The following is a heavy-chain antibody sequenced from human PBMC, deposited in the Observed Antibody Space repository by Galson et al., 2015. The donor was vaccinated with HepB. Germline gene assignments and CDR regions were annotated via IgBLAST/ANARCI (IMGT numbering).Heavy chain of an antibody. D-gene: IGHD3/OR15-3a*01. V-gene: IGHV6-1*01. Sequence: ISGDSVSSNTAAWNWIRQSPSRGLEWLGRTFYRSRWYNEYSVSVGSRITINPDTSKNQFSLQLNSVTPEDTALYYCAFLRGYDLKPLEYWGQGSLVTVSS. J-gene: IGHJ4*02. CDR2: TFYRSRWYN. CDR1: GDSVSSNTAA. CDR3: AFLRGYDLKPLEY.